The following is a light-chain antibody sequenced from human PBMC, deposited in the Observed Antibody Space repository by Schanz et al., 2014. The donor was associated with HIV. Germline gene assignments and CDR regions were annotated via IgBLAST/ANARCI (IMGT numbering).Light chain of an antibody. J-gene: IGLJ1*01. CDR2: EVS. CDR1: GSDIGGYNY. Sequence: QSALTQPPSASGSPGQSVTISCTGTGSDIGGYNYVSWYQQHPGKAPKLMIYEVSERPSGVPDRFSGSISGNTASLTISGLQAEDEADYYCNSYTSSSTLYVFGTGTKLTVL. CDR3: NSYTSSSTLYV. V-gene: IGLV2-8*01.